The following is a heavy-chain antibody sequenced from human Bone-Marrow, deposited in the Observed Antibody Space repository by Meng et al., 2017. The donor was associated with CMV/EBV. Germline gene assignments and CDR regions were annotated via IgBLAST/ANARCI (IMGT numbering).Heavy chain of an antibody. CDR3: AGSYDLWVGSWLDP. V-gene: IGHV4-34*01. D-gene: IGHD3-3*01. CDR1: GGSTSGYQ. Sequence: SQTLSLTCDISGGSTSGYQWSWIRQAPGKGLEWIGQISHHGNTDYNPSLKSRVTISIDTSKNQFSLSLNSVTAADTAVYYWAGSYDLWVGSWLDPWGQGTLVTVSS. CDR2: ISHHGNT. J-gene: IGHJ5*02.